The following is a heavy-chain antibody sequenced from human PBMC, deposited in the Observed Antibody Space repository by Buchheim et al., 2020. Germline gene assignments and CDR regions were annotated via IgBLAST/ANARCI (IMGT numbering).Heavy chain of an antibody. CDR1: GFTFSSYA. CDR3: AKVTDIVVVVAAIGGMDV. J-gene: IGHJ6*02. D-gene: IGHD2-15*01. CDR2: ISGSGGST. V-gene: IGHV3-23*01. Sequence: EVQLLESGGGLVQPGGSLRLSCAASGFTFSSYAMSWVRQAPGKGLEWVSAISGSGGSTYYADSVKGRSTISRDNSKNTLYLQMNSLRAEDTAVYYCAKVTDIVVVVAAIGGMDVWGQGTT.